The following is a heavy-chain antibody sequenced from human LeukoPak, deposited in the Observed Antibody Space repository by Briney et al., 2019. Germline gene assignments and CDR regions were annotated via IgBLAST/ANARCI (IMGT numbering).Heavy chain of an antibody. CDR2: ISAYNGNT. CDR1: GYTFTSYG. Sequence: APVKVSCKASGYTFTSYGISWVRQAPGQGLEWMGWISAYNGNTNYAQKLQGRVTMTTDTSTSTAYMELRSLRCDDTAVYYCARDGMDTAMVPFDYWGQGTLVTVSS. J-gene: IGHJ4*02. CDR3: ARDGMDTAMVPFDY. V-gene: IGHV1-18*04. D-gene: IGHD5-18*01.